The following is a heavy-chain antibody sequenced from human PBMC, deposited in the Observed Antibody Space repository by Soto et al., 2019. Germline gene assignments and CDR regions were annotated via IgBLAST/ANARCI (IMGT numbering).Heavy chain of an antibody. V-gene: IGHV3-49*04. D-gene: IGHD7-27*01. Sequence: GGSLRLSCTASGFTFGDYAMSWVRQAPGKGLEWVGFIRSKAYGGTTEYAASVKGRFTISRDDSKSIAYLQMNSLKTEDTAVYYCTRVKFATGDDAFDIWGQGTMVTVSS. J-gene: IGHJ3*02. CDR1: GFTFGDYA. CDR3: TRVKFATGDDAFDI. CDR2: IRSKAYGGTT.